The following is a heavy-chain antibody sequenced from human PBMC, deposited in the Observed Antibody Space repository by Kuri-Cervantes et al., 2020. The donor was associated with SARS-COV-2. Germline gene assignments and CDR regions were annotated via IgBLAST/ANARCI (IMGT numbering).Heavy chain of an antibody. D-gene: IGHD3-9*01. V-gene: IGHV2-5*05. CDR1: GVSLSTSGVG. Sequence: SDPPQVSSTQTVTMTCTFSGVSLSTSGVGVGWIRQPPGKALEWLALIYWDDDKRYGPSLKSRLTITKDTSKNQVVLTMTNMDPVDTATYYCAHGYYDILTGYYTAFDIWGQGRMVTVSS. CDR3: AHGYYDILTGYYTAFDI. CDR2: IYWDDDK. J-gene: IGHJ3*02.